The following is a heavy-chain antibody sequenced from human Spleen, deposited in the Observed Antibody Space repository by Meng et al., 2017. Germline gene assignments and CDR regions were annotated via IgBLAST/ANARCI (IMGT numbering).Heavy chain of an antibody. J-gene: IGHJ6*02. CDR1: GFTFSSYE. Sequence: GGSLRLSCAASGFTFSSYEMNWVRQAPGKGLEWVSYISSSGSTIYYADSVKGRFTISRDNAKNSLYMQMNSLRAEDTAVYYCARGSQWGLLGVVYYCYVMDVWGQGTTVTVSS. V-gene: IGHV3-48*03. CDR2: ISSSGSTI. D-gene: IGHD3-3*01. CDR3: ARGSQWGLLGVVYYCYVMDV.